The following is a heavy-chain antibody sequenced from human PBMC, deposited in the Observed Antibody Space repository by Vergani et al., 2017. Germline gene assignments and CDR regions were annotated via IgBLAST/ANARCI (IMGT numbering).Heavy chain of an antibody. D-gene: IGHD2-2*01. Sequence: QVHLVESGGGVVQPGRSLRLSCVVSGFTSSYYGMHWVRQAPGEGLEWVAVISYDGTQKYYADSVKGRFTISRDNSKSTLYLQMNSLRTEDTAVYYCATKSCSTPGCQIGYFREWGQGTLVTVSS. CDR2: ISYDGTQK. CDR3: ATKSCSTPGCQIGYFRE. CDR1: GFTSSYYG. V-gene: IGHV3-30*03. J-gene: IGHJ1*01.